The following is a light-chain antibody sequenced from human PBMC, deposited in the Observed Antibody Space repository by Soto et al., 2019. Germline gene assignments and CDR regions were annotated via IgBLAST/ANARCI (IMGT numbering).Light chain of an antibody. V-gene: IGKV1-39*01. CDR1: QSISNY. CDR2: AAS. CDR3: QQTYSSPET. J-gene: IGKJ1*01. Sequence: DIQMTQSPSSLPASVGDRVTITCRASQSISNYLNWFQQKPGNPPKLMIYAASTLQGGVPSRFSGRGTGTDFTLTIRSRQPEDFATYYCQQTYSSPETFGHGTKVEI.